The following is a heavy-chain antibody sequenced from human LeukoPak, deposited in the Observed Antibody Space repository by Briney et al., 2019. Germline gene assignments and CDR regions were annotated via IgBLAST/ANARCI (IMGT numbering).Heavy chain of an antibody. J-gene: IGHJ4*02. CDR2: IYYSGST. V-gene: IGHV4-31*03. Sequence: SQTLSLTCTVSGGSISSGGYYWSWIRQHPGKGLEWIGYIYYSGSTYYNPSLKSRVTISVDTSKNQFSLKLSSVTAADTAVYYCAGKAYCGGDCYFDYWGQGTLVTVSS. CDR1: GGSISSGGYY. CDR3: AGKAYCGGDCYFDY. D-gene: IGHD2-21*02.